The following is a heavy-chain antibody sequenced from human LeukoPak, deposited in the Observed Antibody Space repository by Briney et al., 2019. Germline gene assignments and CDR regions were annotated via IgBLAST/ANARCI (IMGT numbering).Heavy chain of an antibody. CDR1: GFTFSSYS. V-gene: IGHV3-21*01. D-gene: IGHD6-13*01. Sequence: GGSLRLSCAASGFTFSSYSMNWVRQAPGKGLEWVSSISSSSSYIYYADSVEGRFTISRDNAKNSLYLQMNSLRAEDTAVYYCARDKVGAAAGTDWGQGTLVTVSS. CDR3: ARDKVGAAAGTD. CDR2: ISSSSSYI. J-gene: IGHJ4*02.